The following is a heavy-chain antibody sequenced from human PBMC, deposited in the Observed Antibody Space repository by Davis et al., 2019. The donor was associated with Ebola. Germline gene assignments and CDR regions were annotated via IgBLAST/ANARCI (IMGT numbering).Heavy chain of an antibody. CDR3: ASLCCSGSYYGYYYGMDV. J-gene: IGHJ6*02. CDR1: GGSISSSDDYS. V-gene: IGHV4-30-2*01. CDR2: IYHSGSA. Sequence: PSETLSLTCAVSGGSISSSDDYSWSWIRQPPGKGLEWIGSIYHSGSAFYNPSLKSRVTISVDTSKNQFSLKLSSVTAADTAVYYCASLCCSGSYYGYYYGMDVWGQGTTVTVSS. D-gene: IGHD3-10*02.